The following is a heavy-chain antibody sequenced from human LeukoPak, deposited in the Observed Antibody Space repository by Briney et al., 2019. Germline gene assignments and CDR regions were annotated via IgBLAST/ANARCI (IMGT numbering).Heavy chain of an antibody. CDR3: AKDWSHILTGYLGFDY. D-gene: IGHD3-9*01. CDR2: INPSGGST. CDR1: GYTFTSYY. J-gene: IGHJ4*02. V-gene: IGHV1-46*01. Sequence: ASVKVSCKASGYTFTSYYMHWVRQAPGQGLEWMGIINPSGGSTSYAQKFQGRVTMTRDTSTSTVYMELSSLRAEDTAVYYCAKDWSHILTGYLGFDYWGQGTLVTVSS.